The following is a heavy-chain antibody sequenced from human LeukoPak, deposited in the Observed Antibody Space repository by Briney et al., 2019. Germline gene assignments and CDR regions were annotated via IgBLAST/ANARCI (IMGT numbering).Heavy chain of an antibody. CDR3: ARAYEYGWFDP. Sequence: ASVKVSCKASGYTFTGYYLHWVRQAPGQGLEWMGWINPKTGGTTYAQKFQGRVTMTRDTSITTGNMEVTNLRSDDTAVYYCARAYEYGWFDPWGQGTLVTVSS. D-gene: IGHD4/OR15-4a*01. CDR2: INPKTGGT. CDR1: GYTFTGYY. V-gene: IGHV1-2*02. J-gene: IGHJ5*02.